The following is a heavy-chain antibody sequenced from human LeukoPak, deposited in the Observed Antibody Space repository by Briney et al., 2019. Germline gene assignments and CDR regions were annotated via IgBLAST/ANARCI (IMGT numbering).Heavy chain of an antibody. Sequence: GRSLRLSCAASGFTFDDYAMHWVRQAPGKGLEWVSGISWNSGSIGYADSVKGRFTISRDNAKNSLYLQMNSLRAEDTALYYCAKDRDRSGSAGWFDPWGQGTLVTVSS. CDR1: GFTFDDYA. V-gene: IGHV3-9*01. J-gene: IGHJ5*02. CDR2: ISWNSGSI. D-gene: IGHD3-22*01. CDR3: AKDRDRSGSAGWFDP.